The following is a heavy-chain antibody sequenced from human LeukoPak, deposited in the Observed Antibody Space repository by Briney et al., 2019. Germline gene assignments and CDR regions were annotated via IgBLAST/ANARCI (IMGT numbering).Heavy chain of an antibody. J-gene: IGHJ4*02. Sequence: SQTLSLTCTVSGGSISSGGYYWSWIRQHPGKGLEWIGYIYYSGSTYYNPSLKSRVTISVDTSKNQFSLKLSSVTAADTAVYYCARDPFRPYGDYGYWGQGTLVTVSS. V-gene: IGHV4-31*03. D-gene: IGHD4-17*01. CDR1: GGSISSGGYY. CDR2: IYYSGST. CDR3: ARDPFRPYGDYGY.